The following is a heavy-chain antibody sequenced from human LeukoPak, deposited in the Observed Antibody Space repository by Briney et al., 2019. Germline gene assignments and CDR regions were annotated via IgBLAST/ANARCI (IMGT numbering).Heavy chain of an antibody. D-gene: IGHD6-19*01. CDR2: ISYDGSNK. CDR3: AKGPSSGWFFDY. J-gene: IGHJ4*02. Sequence: GGSLRLSCAASGFTFSSWGMHGLRQAPGKGLEGVAVISYDGSNKYYADSVKGRFTISRDNSKNTLYLQMNSLRAEDTAVYYCAKGPSSGWFFDYWGQGTLVTVSS. CDR1: GFTFSSWG. V-gene: IGHV3-30*18.